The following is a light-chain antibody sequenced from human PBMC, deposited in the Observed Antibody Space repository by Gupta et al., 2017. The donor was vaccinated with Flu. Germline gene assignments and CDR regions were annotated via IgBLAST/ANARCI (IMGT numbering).Light chain of an antibody. J-gene: IGKJ2*03. CDR2: AAS. CDR1: QRIGPY. Sequence: DTQTTHSPSSLSAFAGDRVTITCRAGQRIGPYANWDQQKPGNAPNLRIHAASSLQGGVPARFSGSGAGTDLTLTISSVQQEDGATYYCQQSYSPPQSFGQGTKLEIE. V-gene: IGKV1-39*01. CDR3: QQSYSPPQS.